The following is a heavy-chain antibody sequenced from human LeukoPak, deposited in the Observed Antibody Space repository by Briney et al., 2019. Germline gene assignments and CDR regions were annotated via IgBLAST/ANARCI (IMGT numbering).Heavy chain of an antibody. V-gene: IGHV4-38-2*01. J-gene: IGHJ5*02. CDR2: IYHSGNT. D-gene: IGHD3-3*01. CDR1: GYSITSGYY. Sequence: SETLSLTCAVSGYSITSGYYWGWIRQPPGKGLDWLESIYHSGNTQFNPSLKTRDTISVDKSKNRCSRKLRSVTAADTAVYYCARQVSWSIFGGNWFDPWGQGTLVTVSS. CDR3: ARQVSWSIFGGNWFDP.